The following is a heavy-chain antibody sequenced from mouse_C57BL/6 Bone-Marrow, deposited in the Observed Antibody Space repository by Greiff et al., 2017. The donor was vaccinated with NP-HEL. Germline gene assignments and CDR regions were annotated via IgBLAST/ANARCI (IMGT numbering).Heavy chain of an antibody. CDR1: GFSLTSYG. CDR2: IWSGGST. D-gene: IGHD1-1*01. Sequence: QVQLKESGPGLVQPSPSLSITCTVSGFSLTSYGVHWVRQSPGKGLEWLGVIWSGGSTDYNAAFISRLSISKDNSKSQVFFKKNRLQADDAAIYYCARNDYYGSIYYFDYWGQGTTLTVSS. J-gene: IGHJ2*01. CDR3: ARNDYYGSIYYFDY. V-gene: IGHV2-2*01.